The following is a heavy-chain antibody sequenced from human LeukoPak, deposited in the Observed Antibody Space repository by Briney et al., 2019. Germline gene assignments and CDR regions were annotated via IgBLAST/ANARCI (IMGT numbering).Heavy chain of an antibody. V-gene: IGHV3-30*03. CDR3: ATNLLGSYYLGY. CDR1: GFTFSSYG. Sequence: GRSLRLSCAASGFTFSSYGMHWVRQAPGKGLEWVAVISYDGSNKYYADSVKGRFTISRDNSKNTLYLQMNSLRAEDTAVYYCATNLLGSYYLGYWGQGTLVTVSS. CDR2: ISYDGSNK. J-gene: IGHJ4*02. D-gene: IGHD1-26*01.